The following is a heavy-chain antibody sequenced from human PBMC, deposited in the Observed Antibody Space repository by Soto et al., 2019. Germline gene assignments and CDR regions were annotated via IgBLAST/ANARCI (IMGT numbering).Heavy chain of an antibody. Sequence: GGSLRLSCTASGFTFGDYAMSWVRQAPGKGLEWVGFIRSKAYGGTTEYAASVKDRFTISRDDSKSIAYLQMNSLKTEDTAVYYCTRGVRSSWHDAFDIWGQGTMVTVSS. D-gene: IGHD6-13*01. CDR1: GFTFGDYA. CDR3: TRGVRSSWHDAFDI. J-gene: IGHJ3*02. V-gene: IGHV3-49*04. CDR2: IRSKAYGGTT.